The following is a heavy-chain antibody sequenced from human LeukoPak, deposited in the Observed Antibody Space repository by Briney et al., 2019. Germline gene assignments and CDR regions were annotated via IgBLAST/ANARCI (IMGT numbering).Heavy chain of an antibody. CDR2: IKSKTDGETT. Sequence: GGSLRLSCAASGFTFSNAWMSWVRQAPGKGLEWVGRIKSKTDGETTDYAAPVKGRFTISRDDSKNTLYLQMNSLKTEDTAVYYCTTASSFGVVTAGAFDIWGQGTMVTVSS. V-gene: IGHV3-15*01. D-gene: IGHD2-21*02. CDR3: TTASSFGVVTAGAFDI. J-gene: IGHJ3*02. CDR1: GFTFSNAW.